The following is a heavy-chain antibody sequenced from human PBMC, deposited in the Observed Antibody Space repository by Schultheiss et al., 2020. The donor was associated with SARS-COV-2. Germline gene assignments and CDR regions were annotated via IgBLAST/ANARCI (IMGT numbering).Heavy chain of an antibody. CDR1: GGSISSGGYY. D-gene: IGHD3-3*01. CDR2: IYYSGST. V-gene: IGHV4-39*01. Sequence: ESLKISCTVSGGSISSGGYYWGWIRQPPGKGLEWVGSIYYSGSTYYNPSLKSRVTISVDTSKNQFSLKLSSVTAADTAVYYCARSPNLEWLASSYFDYWGQGTLVTVSS. CDR3: ARSPNLEWLASSYFDY. J-gene: IGHJ4*02.